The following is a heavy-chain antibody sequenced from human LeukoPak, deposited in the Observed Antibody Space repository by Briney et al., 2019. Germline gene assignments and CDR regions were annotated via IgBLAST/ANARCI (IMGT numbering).Heavy chain of an antibody. CDR2: IIPIFGTA. V-gene: IGHV1-69*05. CDR3: ARFSSTSSPPDY. J-gene: IGHJ4*02. CDR1: GGTFGSYA. D-gene: IGHD2-2*01. Sequence: VASVKVSCKASGGTFGSYAISWVRQAPGQGLEWMGGIIPIFGTANYAQKFQGRVTITTDESTSTAYMELSSLRSEDTAVYYCARFSSTSSPPDYWGQGTLVTVSS.